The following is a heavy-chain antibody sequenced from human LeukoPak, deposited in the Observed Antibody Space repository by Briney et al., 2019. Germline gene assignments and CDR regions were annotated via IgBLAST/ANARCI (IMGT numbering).Heavy chain of an antibody. CDR1: GGSISSYY. D-gene: IGHD5-12*01. CDR2: IYYSGST. V-gene: IGHV4-59*08. Sequence: PSETLSLTCTVSGGSISSYYWSWIRQPPGKGLEWIGYIYYSGSTNYNPSLKSRVTISVDTSKNQFSLKLSSVTAADTAVYYCAGRGEWLRFHYFDYWGQGTLVTVSS. CDR3: AGRGEWLRFHYFDY. J-gene: IGHJ4*02.